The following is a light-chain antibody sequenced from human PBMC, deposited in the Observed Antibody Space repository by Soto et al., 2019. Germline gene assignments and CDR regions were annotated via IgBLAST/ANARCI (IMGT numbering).Light chain of an antibody. J-gene: IGKJ4*01. CDR2: SAS. Sequence: DIQMTQSPSSMSASVGDRVTMTCRASHGISNYLAWYQKKPGKVPKLLIYSASTLQSGVSSRFSGSGSGAAFTPATSSLQPEDVASYYCQKYNSAPALTFGGGTKVEIK. CDR1: HGISNY. V-gene: IGKV1-27*01. CDR3: QKYNSAPALT.